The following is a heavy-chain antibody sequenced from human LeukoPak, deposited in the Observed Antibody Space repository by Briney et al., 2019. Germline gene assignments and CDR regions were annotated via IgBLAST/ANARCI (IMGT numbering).Heavy chain of an antibody. CDR3: ARGLPSYDFWSGYYPYYFDY. CDR2: IYYSGST. Sequence: PSETLSLTCTVHGGSISSYYWSWIRQPPGKGLEWIGYIYYSGSTNYNPSLKSRVTISVDTSKNQFSLKLSSVTAADTAVYYCARGLPSYDFWSGYYPYYFDYWGQGTLVTVSS. D-gene: IGHD3-3*01. V-gene: IGHV4-59*01. J-gene: IGHJ4*02. CDR1: GGSISSYY.